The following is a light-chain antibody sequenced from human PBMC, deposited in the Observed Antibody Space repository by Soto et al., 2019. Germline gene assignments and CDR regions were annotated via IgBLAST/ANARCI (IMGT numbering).Light chain of an antibody. V-gene: IGKV1-5*03. CDR1: QSISSW. CDR2: KAS. J-gene: IGKJ2*01. CDR3: QQYNSYSYT. Sequence: DIQMTQSPSTLSASVGDRVTITCRASQSISSWLAWYQQKPGKAPKLLIYKASTLESGVPPRFSGSGSGTEFTLTNTSLQPDDFATYYCQQYNSYSYTFGQGTKLEIK.